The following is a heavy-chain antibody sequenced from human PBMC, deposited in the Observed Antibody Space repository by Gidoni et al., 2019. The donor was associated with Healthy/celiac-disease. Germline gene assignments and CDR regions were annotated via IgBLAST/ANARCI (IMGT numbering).Heavy chain of an antibody. CDR3: AKEQLAGDYVWGSYRPVGFDY. J-gene: IGHJ4*02. D-gene: IGHD3-16*02. CDR1: GFTCSSYG. CDR2: ISYDGSNK. Sequence: QVQLVESGGGVVQPGRSLRLSCAASGFTCSSYGMHWVRQAPGTGLEWVAVISYDGSNKYYAASVKGRFTISRDNSKNTLYLQMNSLRAEDTAVYYCAKEQLAGDYVWGSYRPVGFDYWGQGTLVTVSS. V-gene: IGHV3-30*18.